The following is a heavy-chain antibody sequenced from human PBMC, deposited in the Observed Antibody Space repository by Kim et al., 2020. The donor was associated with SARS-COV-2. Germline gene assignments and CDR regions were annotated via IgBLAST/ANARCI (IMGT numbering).Heavy chain of an antibody. CDR1: GFTFSDYG. V-gene: IGHV3-30*18. Sequence: GGSLRLSCAASGFTFSDYGMHWVRQAPGKGLEWVAVISYDGSNKYYADSVKGRFTISRDNSKNTLSLQMNSLRAEDTAVYYCAKDGHFMAVAGSQSDYLDYWGQGTLVTVSS. CDR3: AKDGHFMAVAGSQSDYLDY. J-gene: IGHJ4*02. CDR2: ISYDGSNK. D-gene: IGHD6-19*01.